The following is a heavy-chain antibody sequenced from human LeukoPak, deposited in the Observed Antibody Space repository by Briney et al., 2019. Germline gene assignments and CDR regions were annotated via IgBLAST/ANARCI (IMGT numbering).Heavy chain of an antibody. CDR1: GSSITNSRYY. CDR3: AKCYSFLDGFDI. CDR2: IYSSGST. Sequence: SSETLSLTCTVSGSSITNSRYYWGWIRQPPGKGLEWIGNIYSSGSTYYSPSLKSRVTISVDTSTNQFSLKLSSVTAADAALYYCAKCYSFLDGFDIWGQGTMVSVSS. J-gene: IGHJ3*02. V-gene: IGHV4-39*01. D-gene: IGHD2-15*01.